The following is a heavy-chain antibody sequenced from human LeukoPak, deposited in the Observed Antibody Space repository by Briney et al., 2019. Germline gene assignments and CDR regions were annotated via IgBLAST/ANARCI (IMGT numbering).Heavy chain of an antibody. Sequence: SETLSLTCAVYGGSFSGYYWSWIHQPPGKGLEWIGEINHSGSTNYNPSLKSRVTISVDTSKNQFSLKLSSVTAADTAVYYCARNGIVVVPAAIIPHAFDIWGQGTMVTVSS. CDR3: ARNGIVVVPAAIIPHAFDI. V-gene: IGHV4-34*01. CDR2: INHSGST. CDR1: GGSFSGYY. J-gene: IGHJ3*02. D-gene: IGHD2-2*02.